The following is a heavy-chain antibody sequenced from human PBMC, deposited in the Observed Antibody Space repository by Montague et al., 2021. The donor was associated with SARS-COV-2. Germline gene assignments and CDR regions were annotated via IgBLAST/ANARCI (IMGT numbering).Heavy chain of an antibody. Sequence: SETLSLTCTVSGGSVSSSPYYSGWIRQPPGRGLEWVGSISYSGRTYFSPSLKSRLTISVDSSENQFSLRLSSVTAADTAVYYCASSYYYGSGTYVYNYYVDVWGKGTTVTVSS. V-gene: IGHV4-39*01. CDR3: ASSYYYGSGTYVYNYYVDV. CDR2: ISYSGRT. J-gene: IGHJ6*03. D-gene: IGHD3-10*01. CDR1: GGSVSSSPYY.